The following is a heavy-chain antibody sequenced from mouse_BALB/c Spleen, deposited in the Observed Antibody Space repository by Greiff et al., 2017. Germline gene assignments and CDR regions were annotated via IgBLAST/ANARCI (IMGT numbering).Heavy chain of an antibody. Sequence: EVQLQQSGPELVKPGASVKISCKASGYSFTGYYMHWVKQSHVKSLEWIGRINPYNGATSYNQNFKDKASLTGDKSSSTAYMELHSLTSEDSAVYYCARELYDGNLAGFDYWGQGTLVTVSA. J-gene: IGHJ3*01. CDR2: INPYNGAT. CDR3: ARELYDGNLAGFDY. V-gene: IGHV1-31*01. CDR1: GYSFTGYY. D-gene: IGHD2-1*01.